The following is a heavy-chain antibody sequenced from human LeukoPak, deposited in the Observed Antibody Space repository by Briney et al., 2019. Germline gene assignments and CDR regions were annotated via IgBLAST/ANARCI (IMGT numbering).Heavy chain of an antibody. J-gene: IGHJ4*02. D-gene: IGHD7-27*01. Sequence: PSQTLSLTCAICGDSVSSNTAAWNWIRQSPSRGLEWLGRTYYRSKWYNNYAVSVKSRISINPDTSKNQFSLQLKSVTPEDTAVYYCAREQTGDQNFDYWGQGTLVTVYS. CDR2: TYYRSKWYN. CDR1: GDSVSSNTAA. CDR3: AREQTGDQNFDY. V-gene: IGHV6-1*01.